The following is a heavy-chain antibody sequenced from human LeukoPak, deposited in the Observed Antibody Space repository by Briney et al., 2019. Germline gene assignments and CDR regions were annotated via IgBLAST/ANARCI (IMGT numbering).Heavy chain of an antibody. V-gene: IGHV3-20*04. CDR1: GFTLDDYG. CDR3: AKLAGTGGFDY. Sequence: RPGGSLRLSCAASGFTLDDYGMSWVRQAPGKGLEWVSGINWNGGRTGYADSVKGRLTISRDNAKNSLYLQMNSLRAEDTALYYCAKLAGTGGFDYWGQGTLVTVSS. J-gene: IGHJ4*02. CDR2: INWNGGRT. D-gene: IGHD6-19*01.